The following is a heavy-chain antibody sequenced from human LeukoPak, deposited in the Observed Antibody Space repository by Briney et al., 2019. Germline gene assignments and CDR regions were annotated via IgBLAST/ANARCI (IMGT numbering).Heavy chain of an antibody. CDR2: ISGSGGST. CDR1: GFTFSSYA. Sequence: PGGSLRLSCAASGFTFSSYAMSWVRQAPGKGLEWVSAISGSGGSTYYADSVRGRFTISGDNSKNTLYLQMSSLRAEDTAVYYCAKDAYYYDSSSYYTFPDYWGQGTLVTVSS. V-gene: IGHV3-23*01. D-gene: IGHD3-22*01. J-gene: IGHJ4*02. CDR3: AKDAYYYDSSSYYTFPDY.